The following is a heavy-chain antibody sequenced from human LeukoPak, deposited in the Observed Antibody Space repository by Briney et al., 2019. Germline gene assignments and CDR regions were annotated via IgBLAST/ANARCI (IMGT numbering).Heavy chain of an antibody. D-gene: IGHD1-14*01. V-gene: IGHV4-39*07. Sequence: PSETLSLTCTVSGGSISSSSYYWGWIRQPPGKGLEWIGSIYYSGSTYYNPSLKSRVTISVDTSKNQFSLKLSSVTAADTAVYYCARDQGGGATGPVYNWFDPWGQGTLVTVSS. CDR1: GGSISSSSYY. CDR2: IYYSGST. J-gene: IGHJ5*02. CDR3: ARDQGGGATGPVYNWFDP.